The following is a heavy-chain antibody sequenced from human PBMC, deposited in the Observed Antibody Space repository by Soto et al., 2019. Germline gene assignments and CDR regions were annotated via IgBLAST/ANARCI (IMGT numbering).Heavy chain of an antibody. CDR2: MSGSGDDA. CDR3: ARDGSTVTTNYHYAMDV. V-gene: IGHV3-23*01. CDR1: GFTFSNYG. J-gene: IGHJ6*02. Sequence: EVQLLESGGGLVQPGGSLRLSCAASGFTFSNYGMSWVRQAPGKGLEWVSVMSGSGDDAYYADSVKGRFTISRDNSKNTLYLQMNSLRAEDTAVYYCARDGSTVTTNYHYAMDVWGQGTTVTVSS. D-gene: IGHD4-17*01.